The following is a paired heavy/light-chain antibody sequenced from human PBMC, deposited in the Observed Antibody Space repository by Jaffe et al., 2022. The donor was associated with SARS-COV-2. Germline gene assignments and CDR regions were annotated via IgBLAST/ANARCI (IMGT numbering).Heavy chain of an antibody. CDR1: GFTFSDHY. CDR2: TRKKANSYTT. D-gene: IGHD3-16*01. J-gene: IGHJ4*02. V-gene: IGHV3-72*01. CDR3: ARVTGDYYLDY. Sequence: EVQLVESGGGLVQPGGSLRLSCAASGFTFSDHYMDWVRQAPGKGLEWVGRTRKKANSYTTEYAASVKGRFTISRDDSKNSLYLQMNSLKTEDTAVYYCARVTGDYYLDYWGQGTLVTVSS.
Light chain of an antibody. V-gene: IGKV1-9*01. CDR3: QQRNSYPLT. CDR2: AAS. Sequence: DIQLTQSPSFLSASVGDRVTITCRASQGISSDLAWFQQEPGKAPKLLIYAASTLQNGVPSRFSGSGSGTEFTLTISSLQPEDFATYYCQQRNSYPLTFGGGTKVEIK. J-gene: IGKJ4*01. CDR1: QGISSD.